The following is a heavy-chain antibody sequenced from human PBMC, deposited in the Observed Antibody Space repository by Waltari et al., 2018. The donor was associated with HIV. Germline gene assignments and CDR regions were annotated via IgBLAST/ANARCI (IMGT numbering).Heavy chain of an antibody. Sequence: QVHLQESGPGLVQASETLSLTCSVSGGSIRGDYWSWIRQPPGKGLEWIGYIYYTGSTNYNPSLKSRITMSLSPSKTQFSLKVNSVTSADTGVYYCAKESWAHSSGWQFDYWGPGILVTVSS. CDR3: AKESWAHSSGWQFDY. J-gene: IGHJ4*02. D-gene: IGHD6-19*01. CDR2: IYYTGST. V-gene: IGHV4-59*01. CDR1: GGSIRGDY.